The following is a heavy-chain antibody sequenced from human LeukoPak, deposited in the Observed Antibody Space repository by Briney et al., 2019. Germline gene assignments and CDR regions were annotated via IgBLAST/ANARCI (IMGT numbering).Heavy chain of an antibody. CDR2: ISSSSSYI. CDR3: ARVASYDFRSGQYAPFYYYYYMDV. CDR1: GFTFSSYS. J-gene: IGHJ6*03. D-gene: IGHD3-3*01. V-gene: IGHV3-21*01. Sequence: GGSLRLSCAASGFTFSSYSMNWVRQAPGKGLEWVSSISSSSSYIYYADSVKGRFTISRDNAKNSLYLQMNSLRAEDTAVYYCARVASYDFRSGQYAPFYYYYYMDVWGKGTTVTVSS.